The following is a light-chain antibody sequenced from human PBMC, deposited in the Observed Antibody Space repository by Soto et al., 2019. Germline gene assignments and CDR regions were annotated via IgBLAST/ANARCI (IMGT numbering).Light chain of an antibody. CDR2: GAS. CDR1: QSVSSN. Sequence: EIVMTQSPATLSVSPGERATLSCRASQSVSSNLVWYQQKPGQAPRLLIYGASTRATGIPARFSGSGSGTEFTLTISSLQSEDFATYYCQQYNSYLGFTFGPGTKVDIK. CDR3: QQYNSYLGFT. J-gene: IGKJ3*01. V-gene: IGKV3-15*01.